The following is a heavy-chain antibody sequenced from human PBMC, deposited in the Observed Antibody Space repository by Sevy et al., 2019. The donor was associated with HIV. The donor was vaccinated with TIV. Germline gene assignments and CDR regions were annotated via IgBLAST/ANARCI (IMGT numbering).Heavy chain of an antibody. Sequence: GESLKISCKGSGYSFTSYWIGWVRQMPGKGLEWMGIIYHGDSDTRYSPSFQGQVTISADKSISTAYLQCSSLKASDTAMYYCARHVYCSGGSCYSDYWGQGTLVTVSS. V-gene: IGHV5-51*01. J-gene: IGHJ4*02. D-gene: IGHD2-15*01. CDR1: GYSFTSYW. CDR2: IYHGDSDT. CDR3: ARHVYCSGGSCYSDY.